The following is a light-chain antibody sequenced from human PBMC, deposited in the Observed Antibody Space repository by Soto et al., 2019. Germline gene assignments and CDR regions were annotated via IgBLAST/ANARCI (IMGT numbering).Light chain of an antibody. CDR1: RSDVGGKKY. Sequence: QSVLTQPASVSGSPGQSITISCTGARSDVGGKKYVSWYKKYPGKEHKLMVCDVSNRPSGVSNSFYGSKYGNTASMTISGIKAEDEADYSCSSFTGTSYVFGTGTKVTVL. V-gene: IGLV2-14*01. CDR2: DVS. J-gene: IGLJ1*01. CDR3: SSFTGTSYV.